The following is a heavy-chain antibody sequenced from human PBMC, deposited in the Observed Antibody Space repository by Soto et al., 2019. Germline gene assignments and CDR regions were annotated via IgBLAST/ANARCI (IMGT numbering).Heavy chain of an antibody. CDR3: ARVGGYSSIWYNPDYYYGMDV. CDR2: IIPIFGTA. Sequence: GASVKVSCKASGGTFSSYAISWVRQAPGQGLEWMGGIIPIFGTANYAQKFQGRVTITADESTSTAYMELSSLRSEDTAVYYCARVGGYSSIWYNPDYYYGMDVWGQGTTVTVSS. V-gene: IGHV1-69*13. D-gene: IGHD6-13*01. J-gene: IGHJ6*02. CDR1: GGTFSSYA.